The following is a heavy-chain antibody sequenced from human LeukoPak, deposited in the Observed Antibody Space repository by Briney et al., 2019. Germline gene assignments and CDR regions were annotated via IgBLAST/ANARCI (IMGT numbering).Heavy chain of an antibody. CDR2: ISSGSGYI. Sequence: GGSLRLSCATSGFTFSSYTMSWVRQAPGKGLEWVSSISSGSGYIKYAGSVKGRFTISRDNAENSVVLQMRSLRVDDTALYYCVRGWFDFWGQGTPVTVSS. CDR3: VRGWFDF. CDR1: GFTFSSYT. V-gene: IGHV3-21*01. J-gene: IGHJ5*01.